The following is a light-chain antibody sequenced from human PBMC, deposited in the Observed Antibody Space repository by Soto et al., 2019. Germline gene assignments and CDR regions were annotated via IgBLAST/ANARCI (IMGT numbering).Light chain of an antibody. CDR1: QRIANF. CDR2: GAS. J-gene: IGKJ1*01. CDR3: QQSYSTPRT. V-gene: IGKV1-39*01. Sequence: DIQMTQSPSSLSASVGDRVTISCRASQRIANFLNWYQQKPGKAPNLLIFGASSLQSGVPSRFSGSGSGTDFTLTINSLQPEDFATYYCQQSYSTPRTFGRGTKVDI.